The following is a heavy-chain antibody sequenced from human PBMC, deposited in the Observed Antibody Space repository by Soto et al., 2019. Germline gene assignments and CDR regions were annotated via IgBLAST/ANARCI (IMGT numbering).Heavy chain of an antibody. Sequence: SETLSLTCTVSGGSIISGSYYWTWIRHHPRKGLEWIGYISYRGNTYYNPSLKSRLTISVDTSKNQFSLTLNSMTAADTAIYYCARERAVVGTGWFDPWGQGTLVTVSS. D-gene: IGHD6-19*01. V-gene: IGHV4-31*03. CDR3: ARERAVVGTGWFDP. CDR1: GGSIISGSYY. J-gene: IGHJ5*02. CDR2: ISYRGNT.